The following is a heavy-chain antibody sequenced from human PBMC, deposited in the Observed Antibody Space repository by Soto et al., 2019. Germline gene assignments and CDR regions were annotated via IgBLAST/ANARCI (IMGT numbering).Heavy chain of an antibody. CDR3: ARAIASRPDVFDY. CDR1: GGSISSYY. J-gene: IGHJ4*02. CDR2: IYYSGST. V-gene: IGHV4-59*01. D-gene: IGHD6-6*01. Sequence: SETLSLACTVSGGSISSYYWSWIRQPPGKGLEWIGFIYYSGSTNYNPSLKSRVTISVDTSKNQFSLKLSSVTAADTAVYYCARAIASRPDVFDYWGQGTLVTVSS.